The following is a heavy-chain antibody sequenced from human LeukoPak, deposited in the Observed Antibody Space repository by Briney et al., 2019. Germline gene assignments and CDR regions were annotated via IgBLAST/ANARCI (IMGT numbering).Heavy chain of an antibody. CDR1: GYTFTSYG. D-gene: IGHD5-18*01. J-gene: IGHJ4*02. Sequence: ASVKVSCKASGYTFTSYGISWVRQAPGQGLEWMGWISAYNGNTNYAQKLQGRVTMTRDTSTSTVYMELSSLRSEDTAVYYCARDMISYGYDYWGQGTLVTVSS. CDR3: ARDMISYGYDY. V-gene: IGHV1-18*04. CDR2: ISAYNGNT.